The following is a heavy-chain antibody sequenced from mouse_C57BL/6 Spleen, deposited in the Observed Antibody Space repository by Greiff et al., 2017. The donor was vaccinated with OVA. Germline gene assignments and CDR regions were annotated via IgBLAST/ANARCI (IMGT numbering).Heavy chain of an antibody. CDR2: LDPENGDT. J-gene: IGHJ2*01. CDR1: GFNIKDDY. Sequence: VQLQQSGAELVRPGASVKLSCTASGFNIKDDYMHWVKQRPEQGLEWIGWLDPENGDTEYASKFQGKATITADTSSNTAYLQLSSLTSEDTAVYYCTTLYFDFDYWGQGTTLTVSS. V-gene: IGHV14-4*01. D-gene: IGHD2-1*01. CDR3: TTLYFDFDY.